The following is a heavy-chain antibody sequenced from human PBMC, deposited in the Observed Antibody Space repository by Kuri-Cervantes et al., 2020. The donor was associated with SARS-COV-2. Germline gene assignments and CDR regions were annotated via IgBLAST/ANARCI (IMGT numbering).Heavy chain of an antibody. CDR1: GFIFSSYW. D-gene: IGHD6-13*01. Sequence: GESLKISCAASGFIFSSYWMSWVRQAPGKGLEWVADIMQDGIGEYYVDSVKGRFTISRDNAKNTLYLQMNSLRAGDTAVYYCAIIAAAGGWGFDPWGQGTLVTVSS. CDR2: IMQDGIGE. CDR3: AIIAAAGGWGFDP. J-gene: IGHJ5*02. V-gene: IGHV3-7*01.